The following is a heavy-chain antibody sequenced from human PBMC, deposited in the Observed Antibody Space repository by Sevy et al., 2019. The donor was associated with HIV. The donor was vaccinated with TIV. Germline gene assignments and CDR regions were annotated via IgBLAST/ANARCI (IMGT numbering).Heavy chain of an antibody. J-gene: IGHJ4*02. CDR2: IYYSGST. D-gene: IGHD6-13*01. Sequence: SETLSLTCTVSRGSISTYYWTWIRQPPGKGLEWIGYIYYSGSTDYNPSLKSRVTMSIDTSKNQFSLKLRSVTAADTAVYYCTRGGPNQQQLDYFHYWGQGTLVTVSS. V-gene: IGHV4-59*01. CDR1: RGSISTYY. CDR3: TRGGPNQQQLDYFHY.